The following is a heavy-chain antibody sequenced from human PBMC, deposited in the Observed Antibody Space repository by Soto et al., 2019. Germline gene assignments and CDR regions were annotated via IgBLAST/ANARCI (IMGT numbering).Heavy chain of an antibody. V-gene: IGHV4-59*01. J-gene: IGHJ6*02. CDR3: ARDGRYYYGMDV. CDR2: IYYSGST. CDR1: GGSISSYY. Sequence: SETLSLTCTVSGGSISSYYWSWIRQPPGKGLEWIGYIYYSGSTNYNPSLKSRVTISVDTSKNQFSLKLSSVTAADTAVYYCARDGRYYYGMDVWGQGTTVTVSS.